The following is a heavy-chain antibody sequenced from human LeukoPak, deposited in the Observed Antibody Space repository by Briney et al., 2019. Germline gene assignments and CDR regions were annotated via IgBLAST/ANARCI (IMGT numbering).Heavy chain of an antibody. V-gene: IGHV3-15*01. CDR1: GFTFSSYS. J-gene: IGHJ6*03. CDR3: TTKTARSGWSYYYYYYMDV. D-gene: IGHD6-19*01. CDR2: IKSKTDGGTT. Sequence: AGGSLRLSCAASGFTFSSYSMNWVRQAPGKGLEWVGRIKSKTDGGTTDYAAPVKGRFTISRDDSKNTLYLQMNSLKTEDTAVYYCTTKTARSGWSYYYYYYMDVWGKGTTVTISS.